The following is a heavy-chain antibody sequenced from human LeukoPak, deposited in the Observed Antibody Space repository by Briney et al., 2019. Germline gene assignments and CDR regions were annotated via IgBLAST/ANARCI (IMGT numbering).Heavy chain of an antibody. V-gene: IGHV3-23*01. J-gene: IGHJ4*02. CDR1: GFTFSRYG. D-gene: IGHD2-2*01. CDR2: ITGRGVRT. CDR3: ANGAHPDSSHYYFDY. Sequence: PGGSLRLSRAASGFTFSRYGMSWVRQAPGKGLEWVSAITGRGVRTYNGDSVKGRFTISRDTSKNTVYLQMNSLRGDDTAVYYCANGAHPDSSHYYFDYWGQGALVTVSS.